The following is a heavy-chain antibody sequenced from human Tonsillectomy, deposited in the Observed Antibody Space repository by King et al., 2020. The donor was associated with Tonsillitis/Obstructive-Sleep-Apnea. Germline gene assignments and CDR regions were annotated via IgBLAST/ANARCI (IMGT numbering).Heavy chain of an antibody. CDR3: ARGYTNSSRYFDY. J-gene: IGHJ4*02. Sequence: VQLQQWGAGLLKPSETLSHTCAVYGGSFSGNYWSWIRQPPGKGLEWIGEINHSGSTKYNSSLKSRVTISVDTSKNQFSLKLSSVTAADTAVYYCARGYTNSSRYFDYWGQGIVVTVSS. V-gene: IGHV4-34*01. D-gene: IGHD3-22*01. CDR2: INHSGST. CDR1: GGSFSGNY.